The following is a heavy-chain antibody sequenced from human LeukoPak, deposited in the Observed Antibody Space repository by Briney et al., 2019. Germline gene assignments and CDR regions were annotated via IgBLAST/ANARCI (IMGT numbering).Heavy chain of an antibody. CDR3: ARQVEMATYYFDY. Sequence: PSGTLSLTCAVSGGSISSSYYWSWIRQPPGKGLEWIGYIYYSGITNYNPSLKSRVTISVDTSKKQFSLKLTSVTAADTAVYYCARQVEMATYYFDYWGQGTLVTVSS. J-gene: IGHJ4*02. D-gene: IGHD5-24*01. V-gene: IGHV4-59*08. CDR1: GGSISSSYY. CDR2: IYYSGIT.